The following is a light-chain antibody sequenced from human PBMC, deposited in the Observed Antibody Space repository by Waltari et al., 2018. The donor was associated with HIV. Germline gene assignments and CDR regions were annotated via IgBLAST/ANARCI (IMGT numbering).Light chain of an antibody. CDR2: EVS. J-gene: IGLJ2*01. CDR1: SSDVGGYNH. V-gene: IGLV2-14*01. Sequence: QSALTQPASVSGSPGQSITISCTGTSSDVGGYNHVSWYQQHPGKAPKLLIFEVSNRPSGVSNRFSGSKSGNTASLTISGLQAEDEADYYCSSYRSTAAGVFGGGTKVTVL. CDR3: SSYRSTAAGV.